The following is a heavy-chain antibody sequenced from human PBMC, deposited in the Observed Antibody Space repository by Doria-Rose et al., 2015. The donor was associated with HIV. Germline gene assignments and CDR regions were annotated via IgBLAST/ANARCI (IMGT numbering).Heavy chain of an antibody. J-gene: IGHJ4*02. CDR2: TYYTGTS. CDR3: ARMGSYRELDY. CDR1: GASVSSRGYY. V-gene: IGHV4-31*03. D-gene: IGHD3-3*01. Sequence: QGQLQESGPGLVKPSETLSLTCSVSGASVSSRGYYWNWIRQVPGKGLESLGYTYYTGTSDYSPSLKSRLNMAVDTSKNQFSLKLSFVTVADTAVYYCARMGSYRELDYWGQGARGIGSA.